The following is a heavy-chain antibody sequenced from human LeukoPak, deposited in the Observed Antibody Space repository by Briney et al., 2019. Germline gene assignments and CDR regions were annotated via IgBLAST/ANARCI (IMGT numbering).Heavy chain of an antibody. D-gene: IGHD3-22*01. V-gene: IGHV3-11*04. J-gene: IGHJ6*03. CDR1: GSTFSDYY. CDR2: ISSSGSTI. CDR3: ARAVYYYDSSGYYWPYYYYMDV. Sequence: GGSLRLSCAASGSTFSDYYMSWIRQAPGKGLEWVSYISSSGSTIYYADSVKGRFTISRDNAKNSLYLQMNSLRAEDTAVYYCARAVYYYDSSGYYWPYYYYMDVWGKGTTVTVSS.